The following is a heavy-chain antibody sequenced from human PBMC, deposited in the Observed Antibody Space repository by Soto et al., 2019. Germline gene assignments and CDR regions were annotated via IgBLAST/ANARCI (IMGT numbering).Heavy chain of an antibody. CDR1: GFTFYNND. CDR3: VRRLCSGGHCPGIGFDH. D-gene: IGHD2-15*01. CDR2: SGRVGDT. J-gene: IGHJ4*02. V-gene: IGHV3-13*01. Sequence: EVQLVESGGGLVQPGGSLRLSCAATGFTFYNNDMHWVRQTTGEALEWVAGSGRVGDTSYAGSVKGRFTVSRDDVESSLDLQMNSPRVGDTVAYYCVRRLCSGGHCPGIGFDHWGQGTLVTVCS.